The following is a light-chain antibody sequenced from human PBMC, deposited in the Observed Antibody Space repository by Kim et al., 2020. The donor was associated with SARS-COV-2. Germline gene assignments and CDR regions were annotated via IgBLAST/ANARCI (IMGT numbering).Light chain of an antibody. V-gene: IGKV1-27*01. J-gene: IGKJ1*01. Sequence: AAVGDRVTITCRARLGIMDYLAWYQQKPGEVPKLLIYAASTLQSGVPLRFSGSGSGTDFTLNISDLQPEDAATYFCQKYDSAPWTFGQGTKVDIK. CDR3: QKYDSAPWT. CDR2: AAS. CDR1: LGIMDY.